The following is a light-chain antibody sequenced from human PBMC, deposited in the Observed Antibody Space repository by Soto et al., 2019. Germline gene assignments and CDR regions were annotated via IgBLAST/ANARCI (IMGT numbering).Light chain of an antibody. V-gene: IGLV3-9*01. CDR3: QVGDSGTV. CDR1: NIGSKN. CDR2: RDS. Sequence: SYELTQPLSVSVALGQTARITCGGNNIGSKNVHWYQQKPGQAPVLVIYRDSNRPSGIPERFSGSNSGNTATRTISRAQAGDEADYYCQVGDSGTVFGGGTKVTVL. J-gene: IGLJ2*01.